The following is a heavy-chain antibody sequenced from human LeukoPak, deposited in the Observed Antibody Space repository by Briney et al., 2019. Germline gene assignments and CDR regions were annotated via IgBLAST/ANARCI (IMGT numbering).Heavy chain of an antibody. D-gene: IGHD3-22*01. J-gene: IGHJ4*02. CDR3: AKCAAVIVDYFDY. Sequence: PGGSLRLSCAAAGFSSSSYAMSWVRQAPGEGLEWVSAISGSGGSTYYADSAKGGVTISRDNSENALYLQMHSLRAEETAVYSCAKCAAVIVDYFDYWGQGTLVTVSS. CDR2: ISGSGGST. V-gene: IGHV3-23*01. CDR1: GFSSSSYA.